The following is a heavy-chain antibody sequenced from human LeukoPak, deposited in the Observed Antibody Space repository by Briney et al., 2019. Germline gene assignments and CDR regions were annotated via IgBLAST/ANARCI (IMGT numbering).Heavy chain of an antibody. CDR2: IKSKTEGWTT. V-gene: IGHV3-15*01. Sequence: GGSLRLSCAASGFIFSNAWMGWVRQAPGKGLEWVGRIKSKTEGWTTDYAAPVKGRFTISRDDSKNTLYLQMNSLKTEDTAMYYCTKFIAVGYCSSTSCPPLYDWWGQGTLVTVSS. CDR3: TKFIAVGYCSSTSCPPLYDW. J-gene: IGHJ4*02. CDR1: GFIFSNAW. D-gene: IGHD2-2*01.